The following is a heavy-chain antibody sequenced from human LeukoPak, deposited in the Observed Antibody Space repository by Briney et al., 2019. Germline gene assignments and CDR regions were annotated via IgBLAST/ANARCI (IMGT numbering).Heavy chain of an antibody. J-gene: IGHJ6*04. CDR1: GFTFSSYW. V-gene: IGHV3-7*01. CDR3: AELGITMIGGV. D-gene: IGHD3-10*02. Sequence: RGSLRLSCAASGFTFSSYWMTWVRQAPGKGLEWVANIIPDGSEKYYVDSVKDRFTISRDNARNSLYLQMNSLRAEDTAVYYCAELGITMIGGVWGKGTTVTISS. CDR2: IIPDGSEK.